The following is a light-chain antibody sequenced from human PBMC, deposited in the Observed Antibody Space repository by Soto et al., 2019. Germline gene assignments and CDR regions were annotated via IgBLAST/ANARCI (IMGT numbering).Light chain of an antibody. CDR3: SSYAGAVV. CDR1: SSGVENYNL. V-gene: IGLV2-23*01. J-gene: IGLJ2*01. CDR2: EGS. Sequence: QSALTQPASVSGSPGQSITLSCTRTSSGVENYNLVSWYQHHPGKAPKLMIYEGSQRPSGVSDRFSGSQSGNTASLTISGLQAEDEADYYCSSYAGAVVFVGGTKLTVL.